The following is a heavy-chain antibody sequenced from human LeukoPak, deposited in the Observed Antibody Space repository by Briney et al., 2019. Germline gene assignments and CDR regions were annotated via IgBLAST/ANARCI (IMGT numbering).Heavy chain of an antibody. J-gene: IGHJ6*03. V-gene: IGHV3-21*04. D-gene: IGHD6-19*01. CDR3: AKGGIAVASTSYYYYMDV. Sequence: PGGSLRLSCAASGFTFSSYSMNWVRQAPGKGLEWVSSISSSSSYIYYADSVKGRFTISRDNAKNSLYLQMNSLRAEDTAVYYCAKGGIAVASTSYYYYMDVWGKGTTVTSSS. CDR1: GFTFSSYS. CDR2: ISSSSSYI.